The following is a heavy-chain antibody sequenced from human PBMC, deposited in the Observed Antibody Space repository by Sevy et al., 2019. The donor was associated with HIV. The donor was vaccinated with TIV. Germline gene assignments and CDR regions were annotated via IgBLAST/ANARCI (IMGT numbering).Heavy chain of an antibody. J-gene: IGHJ5*02. V-gene: IGHV3-33*06. CDR2: IWYDGSYK. CDR1: GFTFSNYG. D-gene: IGHD3-3*01. Sequence: GGSLRLSCAASGFTFSNYGMHWVRQAPGKGLEWVAVIWYDGSYKYYADSVKGRFTISRDNTKSTLYLQMNSLRAEDTAVYYCAKTFAIFGVLMSPDFDPWGQGTLVTVS. CDR3: AKTFAIFGVLMSPDFDP.